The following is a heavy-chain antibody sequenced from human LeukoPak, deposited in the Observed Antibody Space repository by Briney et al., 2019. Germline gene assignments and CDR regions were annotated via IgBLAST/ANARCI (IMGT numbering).Heavy chain of an antibody. CDR1: GGSFSDYY. D-gene: IGHD3-10*01. CDR3: AREGSYYGSGSPPLDY. J-gene: IGHJ4*02. Sequence: SETLSLTCAVYGGSFSDYYWTWIRQPPGKGLEWIGEINHSGNTNYNPSLKSRVTISLDTSKNQFSLKLSSVTAADTAVYYCAREGSYYGSGSPPLDYWGQGTLVTVSS. CDR2: INHSGNT. V-gene: IGHV4-34*01.